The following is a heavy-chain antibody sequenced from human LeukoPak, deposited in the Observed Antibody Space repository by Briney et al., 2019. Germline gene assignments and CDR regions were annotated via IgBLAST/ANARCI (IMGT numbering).Heavy chain of an antibody. CDR1: GFTFSAYW. J-gene: IGHJ5*02. V-gene: IGHV3-7*01. CDR2: RKRDGSEK. CDR3: ARDLGSSNSYYNMFDP. D-gene: IGHD1-26*01. Sequence: GSLRLSCAASGFTFSAYWKSWVRQGPAPGLEWVANRKRDGSEKYYVDSVEGRFTISRDNAKDSLYLQMNSLRAEHTAAYYSARDLGSSNSYYNMFDPWGQGTLVTVSS.